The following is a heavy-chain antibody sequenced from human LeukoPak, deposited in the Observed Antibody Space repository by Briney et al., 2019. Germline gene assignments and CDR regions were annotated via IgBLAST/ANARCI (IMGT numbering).Heavy chain of an antibody. CDR2: ISYDGNNK. CDR3: ARPQGGRQLWLHFDY. D-gene: IGHD5-18*01. V-gene: IGHV3-30-3*01. J-gene: IGHJ4*02. Sequence: PGGSQRLSCAASGFTFSNYAIHWVRQAPGKGLEWVAVISYDGNNKYYADSVKGRFTISRDNSKNTLYLQVSSLRAEDTAVYYCARPQGGRQLWLHFDYWGQGTLVTVSS. CDR1: GFTFSNYA.